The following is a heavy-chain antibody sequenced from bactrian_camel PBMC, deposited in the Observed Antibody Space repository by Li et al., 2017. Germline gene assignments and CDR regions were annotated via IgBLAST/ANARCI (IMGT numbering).Heavy chain of an antibody. CDR2: INVAGQI. CDR1: GFTFDDSD. V-gene: IGHV3S60*01. CDR3: VRNPGTWLDY. J-gene: IGHJ4*01. Sequence: HVQLVESGGGLVQPGGSLRLSCTASGFTFDDSDMGWYRQAPGNECELVSTINVAGQIYNADFVKGRFTISQDKAKNTMYLQMSSLKPEDTAVYYCVRNPGTWLDYWGRGTQVTVS. D-gene: IGHD6*01.